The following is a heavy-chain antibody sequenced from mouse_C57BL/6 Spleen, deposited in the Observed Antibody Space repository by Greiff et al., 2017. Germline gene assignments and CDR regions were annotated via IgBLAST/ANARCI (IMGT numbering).Heavy chain of an antibody. CDR1: GYTFTGYW. V-gene: IGHV1-9*01. D-gene: IGHD2-4*01. J-gene: IGHJ2*01. CDR3: ARRWDYDGGDY. CDR2: ILPGSGST. Sequence: VQLQQSGAELMKPGASVKLSCKASGYTFTGYWIEWVKQRPGHGLEWIGEILPGSGSTNYNSKFKGKDTFTADTSSNTAYMQLSSLTTEDSAIYYCARRWDYDGGDYWGQGTTLTVSS.